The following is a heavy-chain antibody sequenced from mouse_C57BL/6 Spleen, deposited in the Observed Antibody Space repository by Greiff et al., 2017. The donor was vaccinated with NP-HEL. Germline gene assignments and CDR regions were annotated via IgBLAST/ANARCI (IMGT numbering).Heavy chain of an antibody. Sequence: EVQLVESGAELVKPGASVKLSCTASGFNIKDYYMHWVKQRTEQGLEWIGRIDPEDGETKYAPTFQGKATITADTSSNTAYLQLSSLTSEDTAVYYCDAFYDYDARGDYWGQGTTLTVSS. D-gene: IGHD2-4*01. CDR3: DAFYDYDARGDY. J-gene: IGHJ2*01. CDR1: GFNIKDYY. CDR2: IDPEDGET. V-gene: IGHV14-2*01.